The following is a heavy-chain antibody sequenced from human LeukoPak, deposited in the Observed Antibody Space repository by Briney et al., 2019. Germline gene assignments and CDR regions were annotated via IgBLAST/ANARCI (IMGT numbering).Heavy chain of an antibody. CDR3: AKDRGSHFDWLTQLDGN. CDR2: INGGGGST. D-gene: IGHD3-9*01. J-gene: IGHJ4*02. V-gene: IGHV3-23*01. Sequence: GGSLRLSCAASGFTFSSYAMSWVRQAPGKGLEWISAINGGGGSTNYADSVKGRFTISRDNSKNTLYLQMNSLRAEGTAVYFCAKDRGSHFDWLTQLDGNWGQGTLVTVSS. CDR1: GFTFSSYA.